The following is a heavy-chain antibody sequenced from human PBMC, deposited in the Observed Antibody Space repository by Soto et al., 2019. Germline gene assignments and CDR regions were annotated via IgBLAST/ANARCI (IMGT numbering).Heavy chain of an antibody. D-gene: IGHD1-26*01. Sequence: EVQLVESGGGLVQPGRSLRLSCAASGFTFDDYAMHWVRQAPGKGLEWVSGISWNSGSIGYADSVKGRFTISRDNAKNSLYLQMNSLRAEDKALYYCAKDATKLTSVSWLLASSGAFDIRVQGTMVTVSS. J-gene: IGHJ3*02. V-gene: IGHV3-9*01. CDR2: ISWNSGSI. CDR3: AKDATKLTSVSWLLASSGAFDI. CDR1: GFTFDDYA.